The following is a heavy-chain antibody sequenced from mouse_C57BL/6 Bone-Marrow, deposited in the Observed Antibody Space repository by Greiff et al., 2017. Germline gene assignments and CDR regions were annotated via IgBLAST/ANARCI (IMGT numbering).Heavy chain of an antibody. Sequence: QVQLQQPGAELVMPGASVKLSCKASGYTFTSYWMHWVKQRPGQGLEWIGEIDPSDSYTNYNQKFKGKSTLTVDKSSSTAYMQLSSLTSEDSAVYYCARSSYYYGSSPWFAYWGQGTLVTVSA. V-gene: IGHV1-69*01. J-gene: IGHJ3*01. CDR3: ARSSYYYGSSPWFAY. CDR2: IDPSDSYT. CDR1: GYTFTSYW. D-gene: IGHD1-1*01.